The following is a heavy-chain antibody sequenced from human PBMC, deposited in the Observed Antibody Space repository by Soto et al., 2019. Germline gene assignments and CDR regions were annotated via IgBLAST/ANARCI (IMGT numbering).Heavy chain of an antibody. Sequence: ASVKVSCKASGGTFSSYAISWVRQAPGQGLEWMGGIIPIFGTANYAQKFQGRVTITADESTSTAYMELSSLRSEDTAVYYCARGLYDILNGYMDAFDIWGQGTMVTVSS. CDR2: IIPIFGTA. J-gene: IGHJ3*02. CDR1: GGTFSSYA. D-gene: IGHD3-9*01. CDR3: ARGLYDILNGYMDAFDI. V-gene: IGHV1-69*13.